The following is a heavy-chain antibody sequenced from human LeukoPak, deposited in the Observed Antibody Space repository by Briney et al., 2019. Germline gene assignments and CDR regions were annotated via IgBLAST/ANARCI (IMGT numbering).Heavy chain of an antibody. V-gene: IGHV1-69*05. CDR3: ARVGLKDYYYYMDV. CDR1: GGTFSSYA. Sequence: SVKVSCKASGGTFSSYAISWVRQAPGQGLEWMGRIIPIFGTANYAQKFQGRVTITTDESTSTAYMELSSLRSEDTAAYYCARVGLKDYYYYMDVWGKGTTVTVSS. D-gene: IGHD3/OR15-3a*01. J-gene: IGHJ6*03. CDR2: IIPIFGTA.